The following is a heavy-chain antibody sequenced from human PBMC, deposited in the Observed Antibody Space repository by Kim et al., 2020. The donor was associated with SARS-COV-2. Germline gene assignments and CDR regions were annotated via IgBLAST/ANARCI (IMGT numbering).Heavy chain of an antibody. V-gene: IGHV4-39*01. CDR3: ARHVYFGYSSSWYA. J-gene: IGHJ5*02. Sequence: NPSLKSRVTISVDTSKNQFSLKLSSVTAADTAVYYCARHVYFGYSSSWYAWGQGTLVTVSS. D-gene: IGHD6-13*01.